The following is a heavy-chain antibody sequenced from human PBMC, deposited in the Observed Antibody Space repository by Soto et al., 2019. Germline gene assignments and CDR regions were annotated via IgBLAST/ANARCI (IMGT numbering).Heavy chain of an antibody. CDR3: ARGGADIVVGPAAIPNWFDH. D-gene: IGHD2-2*02. Sequence: PSETLSLTCTVSGGSISSGDYYWSWIRQPPGKGLEWIGYIYYSGSTYYNPSLKSRVTISVDTSKNQFSLKLSSVTAAYTAVYYCARGGADIVVGPAAIPNWFDHWGQGTLVTVSS. CDR2: IYYSGST. CDR1: GGSISSGDYY. V-gene: IGHV4-30-4*01. J-gene: IGHJ5*02.